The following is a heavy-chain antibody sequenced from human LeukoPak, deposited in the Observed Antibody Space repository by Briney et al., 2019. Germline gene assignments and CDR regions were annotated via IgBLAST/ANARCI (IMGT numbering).Heavy chain of an antibody. CDR1: GGSISSSSYY. J-gene: IGHJ4*02. V-gene: IGHV4-61*02. CDR3: ATSAAVAGWMGYFDY. D-gene: IGHD6-19*01. Sequence: PSETLSLTCTVSGGSISSSSYYWSWIRQPAGEGLEWIGRIYTSGSTNYNPSLKSRVTMSVDTSKNQFSLKLSSVTAADTAVYYCATSAAVAGWMGYFDYWGQGTLVTVSS. CDR2: IYTSGST.